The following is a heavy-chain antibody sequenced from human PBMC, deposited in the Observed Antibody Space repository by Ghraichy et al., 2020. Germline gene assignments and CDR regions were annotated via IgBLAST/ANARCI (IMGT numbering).Heavy chain of an antibody. D-gene: IGHD3-22*01. CDR1: GGSISSYY. V-gene: IGHV4-59*01. Sequence: SETLSLTCTVSGGSISSYYWSWIRQPPGKGLEWIGYIYYSGSTNYNPSLKSRVTISVDTSKNQFSLKLSSVTAADTAVYYCARYMIGVPAGFDYWGQGTLVTVSS. CDR2: IYYSGST. CDR3: ARYMIGVPAGFDY. J-gene: IGHJ4*02.